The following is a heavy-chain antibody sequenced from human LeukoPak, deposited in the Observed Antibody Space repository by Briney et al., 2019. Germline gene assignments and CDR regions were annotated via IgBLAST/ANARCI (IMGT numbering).Heavy chain of an antibody. CDR1: GLDFSDYY. CDR3: ARARGLGPGGWFAP. CDR2: ISNSGSSI. V-gene: IGHV3-11*01. J-gene: IGHJ5*02. Sequence: GGSLRLSCVASGLDFSDYYMSWIRQAPGKGLEWVSYISNSGSSIYYADSVRGRFTISRDNAKYSLYLQMNSLRVEDTAIYYCARARGLGPGGWFAPWGQGTLVTVSS. D-gene: IGHD3-10*01.